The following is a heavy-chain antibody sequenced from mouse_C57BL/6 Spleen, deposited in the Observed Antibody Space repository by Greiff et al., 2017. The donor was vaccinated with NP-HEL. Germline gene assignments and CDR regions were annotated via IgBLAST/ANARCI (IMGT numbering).Heavy chain of an antibody. CDR2: IYPRSGNT. V-gene: IGHV1-81*01. CDR3: ARVGITTVVVDY. CDR1: GYTFTSYG. D-gene: IGHD1-1*01. J-gene: IGHJ2*01. Sequence: VPLQQSGAELARPGASVKLSCKASGYTFTSYGISWVKQRTGQGLEWIGEIYPRSGNTYYNEKFKGKATLTADKSSSTAYMELRSLTSEDSAVYFCARVGITTVVVDYWGQGTTLTVSS.